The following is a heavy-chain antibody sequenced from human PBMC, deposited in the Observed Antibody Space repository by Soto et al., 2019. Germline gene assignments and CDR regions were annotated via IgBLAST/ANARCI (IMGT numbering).Heavy chain of an antibody. V-gene: IGHV1-18*01. Sequence: QVQLVQSGAEVKKPGASVKVSCKASGYTFISFGISWVRQAPGQGLEWMGWISAYNGNTNYAQKLQGRVTMTTDTTTSTAYMELRSLRSDDTAVYYCARDLDDDVWGSYPSPDAFAIWGQGTMVTVSS. J-gene: IGHJ3*02. CDR2: ISAYNGNT. CDR1: GYTFISFG. D-gene: IGHD3-16*01. CDR3: ARDLDDDVWGSYPSPDAFAI.